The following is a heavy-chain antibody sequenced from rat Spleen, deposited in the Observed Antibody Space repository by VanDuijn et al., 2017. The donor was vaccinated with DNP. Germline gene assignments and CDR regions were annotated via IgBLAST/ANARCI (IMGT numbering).Heavy chain of an antibody. Sequence: EVQLVESGGGLVQPGRSLKLSCAASGFTFSDYNMAWVRQAPKKGLEWVATISYDGSSTHYRDSVKGRFTVSRDNAKSTLYLQMGSLTSADTATYYCARPDHWGQGVMVTVSS. CDR2: ISYDGSST. CDR1: GFTFSDYN. CDR3: ARPDH. V-gene: IGHV5-7*01. J-gene: IGHJ2*01.